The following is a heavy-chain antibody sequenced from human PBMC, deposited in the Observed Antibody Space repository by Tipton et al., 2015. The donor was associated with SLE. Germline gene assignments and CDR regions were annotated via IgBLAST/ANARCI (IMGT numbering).Heavy chain of an antibody. D-gene: IGHD1-1*01. CDR1: GYTFTSYG. J-gene: IGHJ3*02. Sequence: QLVQSGAEAKKPRASVKVSCKASGYTFTSYGISWVRQAPGQGLEWMRIINPSDGVTIYAQKFQDRVTMTRDTSTSMVYMELSTLRSEDTAVYYCAIEIATGDAFDIWGQGIMVTVSS. V-gene: IGHV1-46*01. CDR3: AIEIATGDAFDI. CDR2: INPSDGVT.